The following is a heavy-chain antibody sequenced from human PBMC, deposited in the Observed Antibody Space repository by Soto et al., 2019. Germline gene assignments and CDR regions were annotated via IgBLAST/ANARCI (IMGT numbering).Heavy chain of an antibody. J-gene: IGHJ4*02. D-gene: IGHD3-10*01. V-gene: IGHV4-34*01. CDR2: INHSGST. CDR1: GGSLSSGGYY. CDR3: ARGGPVLLWFGELLGFDH. Sequence: LSETLRLTYTVSGGSLSSGGYYLSWIRQPPGKGLEWIGEINHSGSTNYNPSLKSRVTISIDTSKNQFSLKLSSVTAADTAVYYCARGGPVLLWFGELLGFDHWGQGTLVTVS.